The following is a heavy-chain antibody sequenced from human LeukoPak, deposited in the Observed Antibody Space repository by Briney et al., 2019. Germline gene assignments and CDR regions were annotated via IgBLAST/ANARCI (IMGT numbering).Heavy chain of an antibody. CDR1: GIILSSYW. D-gene: IGHD2-15*01. CDR3: AKYPGSGGSTLDV. CDR2: ISGSGGST. Sequence: GGSLRLSCAASGIILSSYWMSWVRQAPGKGLEWVSGISGSGGSTYSADSVKGRFTTSRDNSKNTLYLQMSSLRAEDTAVYYCAKYPGSGGSTLDVWGKGTTVTVSS. V-gene: IGHV3-23*01. J-gene: IGHJ6*04.